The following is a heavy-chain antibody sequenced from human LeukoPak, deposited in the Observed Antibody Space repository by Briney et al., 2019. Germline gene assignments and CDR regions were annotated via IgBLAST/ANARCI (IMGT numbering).Heavy chain of an antibody. J-gene: IGHJ6*02. CDR3: ARLPSGRRDYYYGMDV. V-gene: IGHV5-51*01. CDR1: GYSFTNYW. CDR2: IYPGDSDT. Sequence: GESLKISCKGSGYSFTNYWIGWVRQMPGKGLEWMGIIYPGDSDTRYSPSFQGQVTISADKSISTAYLQWSSLKASDTAMYYCARLPSGRRDYYYGMDVWGQGTTVTVSS. D-gene: IGHD6-25*01.